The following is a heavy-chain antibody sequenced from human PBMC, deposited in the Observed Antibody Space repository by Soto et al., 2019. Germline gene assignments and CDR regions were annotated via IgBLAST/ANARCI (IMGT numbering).Heavy chain of an antibody. J-gene: IGHJ4*02. CDR3: AREEVRSGGSCYLDLGY. Sequence: QVQLVESGGGVVQPGRSLRLSCVASGFTFSRYAMHWVRRAPGKGLEWVAVIWYDGSDKYYADSVQGRFTISRDNSKDILYLQMNSLRAEDTVVYYCAREEVRSGGSCYLDLGYWGQGTLVTVSS. CDR2: IWYDGSDK. V-gene: IGHV3-33*01. D-gene: IGHD2-15*01. CDR1: GFTFSRYA.